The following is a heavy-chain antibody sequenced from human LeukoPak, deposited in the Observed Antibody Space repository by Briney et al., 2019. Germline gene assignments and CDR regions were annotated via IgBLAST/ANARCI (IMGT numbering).Heavy chain of an antibody. Sequence: GGSLRLSCAASGFIFSSYGMHWVRQAPGKGLEWVAFIRSDGSTKYYADSVKGRFTISRDNSKNTLYLQMNSLRAEDTAVYYCARGFTMVRGVWGAFDIWGQGTMVTVSS. CDR3: ARGFTMVRGVWGAFDI. CDR1: GFIFSSYG. V-gene: IGHV3-30*02. CDR2: IRSDGSTK. J-gene: IGHJ3*02. D-gene: IGHD3-10*01.